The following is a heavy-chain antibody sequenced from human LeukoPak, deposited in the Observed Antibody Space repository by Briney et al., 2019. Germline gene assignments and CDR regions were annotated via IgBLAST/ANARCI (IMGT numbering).Heavy chain of an antibody. J-gene: IGHJ4*02. CDR3: ARVSVVGATTSHFDY. CDR2: IIPILGIA. V-gene: IGHV1-69*04. D-gene: IGHD1-26*01. CDR1: GGTFSSYA. Sequence: ASVKVSCKASGGTFSSYAISWVRQAPGQGLEWMGRIIPILGIANYAQKFQGRVTITADKSTSTAYMELSSLRSEDTAVYYCARVSVVGATTSHFDYWGQGTLVTVSS.